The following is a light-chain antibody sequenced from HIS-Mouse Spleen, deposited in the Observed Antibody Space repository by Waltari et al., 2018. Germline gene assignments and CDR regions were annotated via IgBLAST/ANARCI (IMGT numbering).Light chain of an antibody. J-gene: IGKJ1*01. Sequence: DIVMTQSPLSLPVTPGEAASIPCSSSQSLLHSNGYNYLDWYLQKPGQSPQLLIYLGSNRASGVPDRFSGSGSGTDFTLKISRVEAEDVGVYYCMQALQTWTFGQGTKVEIK. V-gene: IGKV2-28*01. CDR1: QSLLHSNGYNY. CDR2: LGS. CDR3: MQALQTWT.